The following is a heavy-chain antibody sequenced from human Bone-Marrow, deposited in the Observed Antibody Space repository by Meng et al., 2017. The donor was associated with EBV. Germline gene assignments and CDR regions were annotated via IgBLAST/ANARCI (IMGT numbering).Heavy chain of an antibody. Sequence: QVELQQGGAGLLKPSEPLSLTRAVYGGSFSGYYWSWIRQPPGKGLEWIGEINHSGSTNYNPSLKSRVTISVDTSKNQFSLKLSSVTAADTAVYYCARRSPTGTFDYWGQGTLVTVSS. CDR1: GGSFSGYY. D-gene: IGHD1/OR15-1a*01. CDR3: ARRSPTGTFDY. V-gene: IGHV4-34*01. CDR2: INHSGST. J-gene: IGHJ4*02.